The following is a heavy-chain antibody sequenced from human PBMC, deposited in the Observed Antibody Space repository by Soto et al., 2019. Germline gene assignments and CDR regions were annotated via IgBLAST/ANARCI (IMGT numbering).Heavy chain of an antibody. Sequence: SETLSLTCTVSGGSISGYYWSWIRQPPGKGLEWIGNIYYSGTTNYNPSLKSRVTISVDNSKDTLFLQMNSLRAGDTAVYYCGRVFSTGPIYHRGPGTPVPLSS. J-gene: IGHJ4*02. CDR1: GGSISGYY. D-gene: IGHD1-1*01. CDR3: GRVFSTGPIYH. V-gene: IGHV4-59*12. CDR2: IYYSGTT.